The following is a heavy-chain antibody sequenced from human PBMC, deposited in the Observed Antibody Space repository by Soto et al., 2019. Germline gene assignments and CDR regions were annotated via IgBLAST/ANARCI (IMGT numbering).Heavy chain of an antibody. CDR2: INPKSRGT. CDR1: GYTFTDYF. V-gene: IGHV1-2*02. J-gene: IGHJ6*02. D-gene: IGHD2-2*01. Sequence: GASVKVSCKASGYTFTDYFIHWVRQAPGQGFEWMGWINPKSRGTTYAQKFQGRVTMTRDTFINTAYLEVSRLRFDDAAVYFCARERYQVISDGMDVWGQGTTVTVSS. CDR3: ARERYQVISDGMDV.